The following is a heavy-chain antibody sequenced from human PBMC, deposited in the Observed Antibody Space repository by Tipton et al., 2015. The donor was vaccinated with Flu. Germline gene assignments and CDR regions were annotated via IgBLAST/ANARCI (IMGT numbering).Heavy chain of an antibody. CDR3: ASGYSWYATDAFDI. D-gene: IGHD6-13*01. V-gene: IGHV1-46*02. CDR1: GYTFNSYY. Sequence: QSGAEVKKPGSSVKVSCKASGYTFNSYYMHWVRQAHGQGLEWMGIINPSGGSTSYAQKFQGRVNMTRDKSTSTVYMELSSLRSEDTAVYYCASGYSWYATDAFDIWGQGTMVTVSS. J-gene: IGHJ3*02. CDR2: INPSGGST.